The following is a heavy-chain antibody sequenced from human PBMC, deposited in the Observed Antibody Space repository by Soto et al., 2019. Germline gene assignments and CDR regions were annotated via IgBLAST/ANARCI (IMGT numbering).Heavy chain of an antibody. D-gene: IGHD2-15*01. CDR2: IYHSGST. CDR1: GGSISSSNW. V-gene: IGHV4-4*02. J-gene: IGHJ5*02. Sequence: QVQLQESGPGLVKPSGTLSLTCAVSGGSISSSNWWSWVRQPPGKGLEWIGEIYHSGSTNYNPSLKSRVTISVDTSTTQFSLKLSSVTAADTAVYYCARTRYCSGGSCSLSPWGQGTLVTVSS. CDR3: ARTRYCSGGSCSLSP.